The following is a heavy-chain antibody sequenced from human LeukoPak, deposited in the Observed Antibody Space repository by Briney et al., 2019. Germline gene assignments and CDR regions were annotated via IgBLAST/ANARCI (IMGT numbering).Heavy chain of an antibody. J-gene: IGHJ6*02. CDR3: ARERAVAAKGSMDV. V-gene: IGHV1-69*13. CDR1: GGTFSSYA. Sequence: WASVKVSCKASGGTFSSYAISWVRQAPGQGLEWMGGVTPMFGTANYAQKFQGRVTITADESTSTAYMELSSLRSEDTAVYYCARERAVAAKGSMDVWGQGTTVTVSS. CDR2: VTPMFGTA. D-gene: IGHD6-19*01.